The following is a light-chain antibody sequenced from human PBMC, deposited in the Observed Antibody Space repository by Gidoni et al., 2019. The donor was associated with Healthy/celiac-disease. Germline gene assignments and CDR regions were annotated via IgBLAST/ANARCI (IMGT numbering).Light chain of an antibody. V-gene: IGLV3-1*01. CDR2: QDS. J-gene: IGLJ2*01. CDR1: KLGDKY. CDR3: QAWDSSFVV. Sequence: SYELTQPPSVSVSPGQTASITCSGDKLGDKYACWYQQKPGQSPVLVIYQDSKRPSGNPERCSGSNSGNTATLTISGTQAMDEADYYCQAWDSSFVVFGGGTKLTVL.